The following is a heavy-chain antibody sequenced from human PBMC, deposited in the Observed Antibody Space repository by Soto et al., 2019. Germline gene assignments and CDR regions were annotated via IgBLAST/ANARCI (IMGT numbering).Heavy chain of an antibody. CDR3: ARDRITMVRGVIVDYYYYGMDV. CDR2: IIPIFGTA. J-gene: IGHJ6*02. CDR1: GGTFSSYA. V-gene: IGHV1-69*13. Sequence: SVKVSCKASGGTFSSYAISWVRQAPGQGLEWMGGIIPIFGTANYAQKFRGRVTITADESTSTAYMELSSLRSEDTAVYYCARDRITMVRGVIVDYYYYGMDVWGQGTTVTVSS. D-gene: IGHD3-10*01.